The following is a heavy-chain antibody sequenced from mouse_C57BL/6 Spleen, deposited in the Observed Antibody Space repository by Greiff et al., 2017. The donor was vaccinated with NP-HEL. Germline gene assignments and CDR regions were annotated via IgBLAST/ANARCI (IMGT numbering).Heavy chain of an antibody. CDR3: ARSEDGDY. CDR1: GYTFTDYY. Sequence: VKLMESGAELVRPGASVKLSCKASGYTFTDYYINWVKQRPGQGLEWIARIYPGSGNTYYNEKFKGKATLTAEKSSSTAYMQLSSLTSEDSAVYFCARSEDGDYWGQGTTLTVSS. V-gene: IGHV1-76*01. CDR2: IYPGSGNT. J-gene: IGHJ2*01.